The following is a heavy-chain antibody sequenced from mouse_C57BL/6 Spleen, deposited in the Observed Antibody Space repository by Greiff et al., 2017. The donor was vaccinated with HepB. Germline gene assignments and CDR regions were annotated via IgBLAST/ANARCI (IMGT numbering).Heavy chain of an antibody. CDR3: ARFDGYFTWFAY. V-gene: IGHV1-69*01. CDR1: GYTFTSYW. D-gene: IGHD2-3*01. Sequence: VQLQQPGAELVMPGASVKLSCKASGYTFTSYWMHWVKQRPGQGLEWIGEIDPSDSYTNYNQKFKGKSTLTVDKSSSTAYMQLSSLTSEDSAVYYCARFDGYFTWFAYWGRGTLVTVSA. J-gene: IGHJ3*01. CDR2: IDPSDSYT.